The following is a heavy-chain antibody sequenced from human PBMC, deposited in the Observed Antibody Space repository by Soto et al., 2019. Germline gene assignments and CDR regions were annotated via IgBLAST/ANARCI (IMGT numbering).Heavy chain of an antibody. J-gene: IGHJ4*02. CDR3: ARDSCSSTSCYGS. CDR2: ISSSSSYI. D-gene: IGHD2-2*01. Sequence: EVQLVESGGGLVKPGGSLRLSCAASGFTFSSYSMNWVRQAPGKGLEWVSSISSSSSYIYYADSVKGRFTISRDNAKNSLYLQMNSLRAEETAVYYCARDSCSSTSCYGSWGQGTLVTVSS. CDR1: GFTFSSYS. V-gene: IGHV3-21*01.